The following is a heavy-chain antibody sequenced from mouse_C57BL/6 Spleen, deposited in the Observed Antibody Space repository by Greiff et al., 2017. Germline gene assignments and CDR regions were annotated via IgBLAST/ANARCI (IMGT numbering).Heavy chain of an antibody. CDR3: ARQDSSGFAY. CDR1: GFTFSSYG. J-gene: IGHJ3*01. V-gene: IGHV5-6*01. Sequence: EVHLVESGGDLVKPGGSLKLSCAASGFTFSSYGMSWVRQTPDKRLEWVATISSGGSYTYYPDSVKGRFTISRDNAKNTLYLQMSSLKSEDTAMYYCARQDSSGFAYWGQGTLVTVSA. D-gene: IGHD3-2*02. CDR2: ISSGGSYT.